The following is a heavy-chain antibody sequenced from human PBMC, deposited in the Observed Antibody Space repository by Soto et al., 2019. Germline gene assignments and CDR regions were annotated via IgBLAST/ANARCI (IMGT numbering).Heavy chain of an antibody. D-gene: IGHD2-8*01. J-gene: IGHJ6*02. Sequence: ASVKVSCKAPAATFTSYSIHWVRQAPGHGLEWLGRINPKSGGTSTAQKFQGWVTMTTDTSISTASMELTRLTSDDTAIYYCARGDSTDCSNGVCSFFYNHDMDVWGQGTTVTVSS. CDR3: ARGDSTDCSNGVCSFFYNHDMDV. CDR2: INPKSGGT. V-gene: IGHV1-2*04. CDR1: AATFTSYS.